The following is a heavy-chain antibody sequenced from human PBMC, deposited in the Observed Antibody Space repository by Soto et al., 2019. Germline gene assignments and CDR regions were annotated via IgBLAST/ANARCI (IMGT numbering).Heavy chain of an antibody. V-gene: IGHV3-30*18. CDR3: AKEGDYYGSGSYYQPFDY. J-gene: IGHJ4*02. D-gene: IGHD3-10*01. CDR1: GFTFNTYG. Sequence: GGSLRLACAASGFTFNTYGMHWVRQAPGKGLEWVAVISYDGSNKYYTESVKGRFIISRDNSNNTLYLRMNSLRADDTAVYYCAKEGDYYGSGSYYQPFDYWGQGTLVTVSS. CDR2: ISYDGSNK.